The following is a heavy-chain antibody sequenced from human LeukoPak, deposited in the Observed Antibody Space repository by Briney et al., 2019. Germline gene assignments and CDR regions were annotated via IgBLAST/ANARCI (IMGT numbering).Heavy chain of an antibody. D-gene: IGHD6-19*01. Sequence: PGGSLRLSCAASGFTVSSNYMSWVRQAPGKGLEWVSVIYSGGSTYYADSVKGRFTISRDNSKNTLYLQMNSLRAEDTAVYYCALQLRGRSYSSGWYDWGQGTLVTVSS. CDR3: ALQLRGRSYSSGWYD. V-gene: IGHV3-53*01. CDR2: IYSGGST. J-gene: IGHJ4*02. CDR1: GFTVSSNY.